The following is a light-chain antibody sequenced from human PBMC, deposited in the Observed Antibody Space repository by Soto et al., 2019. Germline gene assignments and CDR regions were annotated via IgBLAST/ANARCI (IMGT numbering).Light chain of an antibody. Sequence: QSVLTQPASVSGSPGQSITISCTGTSSDVGGYNYVSWYQQHPGKAPKLMIYDVSNRPSGVSNRFSGSKSCNTASLTIPGLQAEDEADYYCSSYKSSSTYVFGTGTKVTVL. V-gene: IGLV2-14*01. CDR1: SSDVGGYNY. J-gene: IGLJ1*01. CDR2: DVS. CDR3: SSYKSSSTYV.